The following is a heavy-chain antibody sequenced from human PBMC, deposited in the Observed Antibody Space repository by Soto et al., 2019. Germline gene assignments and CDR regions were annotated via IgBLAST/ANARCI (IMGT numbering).Heavy chain of an antibody. CDR1: GGSINTYY. CDR2: MYNSAST. D-gene: IGHD6-19*01. CDR3: AAVAKWLAFDY. V-gene: IGHV4-4*08. J-gene: IGHJ4*02. Sequence: QVQLQESGPGLVKPSETLSLTCTVSGGSINTYYWTWIRQPPGKGLEWIGGMYNSASTNCNPSLRSRVTRFGDPSKHQFSLTLSSVTAADTAVYYCAAVAKWLAFDYWGQGALATVSS.